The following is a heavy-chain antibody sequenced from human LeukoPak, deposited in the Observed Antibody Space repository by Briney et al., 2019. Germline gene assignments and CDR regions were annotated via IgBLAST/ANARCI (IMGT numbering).Heavy chain of an antibody. J-gene: IGHJ5*02. Sequence: SETLSLTCTVSGYSISSGYYWGWIRQPPGKGLEWIGSIYHSGSTYYNPSLKSRVTISVDTSKNQFSLKLSSVTAADTAVYYCARGGGSYYDFWSGKDPFDPWGQGTLVTVSS. CDR1: GYSISSGYY. CDR2: IYHSGST. V-gene: IGHV4-38-2*02. CDR3: ARGGGSYYDFWSGKDPFDP. D-gene: IGHD3-3*01.